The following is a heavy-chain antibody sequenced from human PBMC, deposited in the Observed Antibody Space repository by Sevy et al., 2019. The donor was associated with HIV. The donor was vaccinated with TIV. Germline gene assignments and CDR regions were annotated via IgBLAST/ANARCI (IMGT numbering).Heavy chain of an antibody. CDR1: GFTFSDHY. J-gene: IGHJ6*03. Sequence: GESLKISCAASGFTFSDHYVDWVRQAPGKGLEWDGRIRNRPNSYTTEYAASVKGRLTISRDDSRNSGYLQMNSLKTQDSAVYYCVRGPNCGVGGCQQISPYCLDVWGKGATVTVSS. CDR3: VRGPNCGVGGCQQISPYCLDV. CDR2: IRNRPNSYTT. D-gene: IGHD2-15*01. V-gene: IGHV3-72*01.